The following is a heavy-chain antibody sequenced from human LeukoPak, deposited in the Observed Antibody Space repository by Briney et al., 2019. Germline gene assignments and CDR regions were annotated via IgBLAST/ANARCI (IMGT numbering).Heavy chain of an antibody. Sequence: ASVKVSCKASGYTFTSYVFSWVRQAPGQGLEWMGWIITYYGNTNYAQKLQDRVTITTDTSTSTAYMELRSLRSDDTAVYYCARVYSTNYYGSGDRPFLFDYWGQGTVVTVSS. CDR3: ARVYSTNYYGSGDRPFLFDY. CDR2: IITYYGNT. J-gene: IGHJ4*02. V-gene: IGHV1-18*01. D-gene: IGHD3-10*01. CDR1: GYTFTSYV.